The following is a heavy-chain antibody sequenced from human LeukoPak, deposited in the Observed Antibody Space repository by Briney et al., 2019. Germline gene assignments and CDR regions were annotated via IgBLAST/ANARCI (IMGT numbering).Heavy chain of an antibody. CDR2: IRYDGSDK. D-gene: IGHD4/OR15-4a*01. J-gene: IGHJ4*02. CDR3: AKGWDYQLDY. V-gene: IGHV3-30*02. Sequence: PGGPLRLSCAASGFIFSNYGMHWVRQAPGKGLEWVAFIRYDGSDKDYADSVKGRFTFSRDNSKNTLYLQMNSLRGEDTAVYYCAKGWDYQLDYWGQGTLVTVSS. CDR1: GFIFSNYG.